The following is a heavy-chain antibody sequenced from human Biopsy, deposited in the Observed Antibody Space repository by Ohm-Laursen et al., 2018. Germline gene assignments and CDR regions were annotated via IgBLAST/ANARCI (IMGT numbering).Heavy chain of an antibody. D-gene: IGHD6-19*01. J-gene: IGHJ3*02. CDR1: GFTFSTYE. CDR2: ISHSSGPT. Sequence: SLRLSCSASGFTFSTYEMNWVRQAPGKGLEWISFISHSSGPTNYADSVRGRFTISRDNAKNAPYLQMNILRVEDTAFYYCVRLEAGLFDAFDIWGHGTTVTVSS. CDR3: VRLEAGLFDAFDI. V-gene: IGHV3-48*03.